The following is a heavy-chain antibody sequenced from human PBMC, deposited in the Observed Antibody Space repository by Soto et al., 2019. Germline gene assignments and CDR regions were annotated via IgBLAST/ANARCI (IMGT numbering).Heavy chain of an antibody. J-gene: IGHJ4*02. D-gene: IGHD6-19*01. CDR2: ISNDGITK. Sequence: QVQLVESGGGVVQPGRSLRLSCAASGFTFSTFAMHWVRQAPGKGLEWVAVISNDGITKYYADSVKGRFPISRDNSKNTLFLEMNSLRAEDTAVYYGYSSGWWGQGALVTVSS. V-gene: IGHV3-30*03. CDR1: GFTFSTFA. CDR3: YSSGW.